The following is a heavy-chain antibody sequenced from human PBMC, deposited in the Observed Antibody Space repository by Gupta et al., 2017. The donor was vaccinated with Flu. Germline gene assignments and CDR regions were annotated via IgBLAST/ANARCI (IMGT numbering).Heavy chain of an antibody. V-gene: IGHV3-11*01. Sequence: QVQLVESGGAFVKPGGSLRLSCGASGLTFSDYYMSWIRQAPGKGLEWIAYISSSGDTTFYAPSVKGRFTVSRDNAENSLSLEMNSLKVDDTAVYYWASGEGYTYLNYWGQGTLVKVSS. D-gene: IGHD2-2*02. CDR2: ISSSGDTT. J-gene: IGHJ4*02. CDR3: ASGEGYTYLNY. CDR1: GLTFSDYY.